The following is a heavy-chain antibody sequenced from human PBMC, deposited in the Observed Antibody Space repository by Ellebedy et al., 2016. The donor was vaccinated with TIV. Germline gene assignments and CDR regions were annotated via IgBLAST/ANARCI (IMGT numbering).Heavy chain of an antibody. CDR3: VRQKWFGEYYFDH. CDR1: GYSFTSYW. V-gene: IGHV5-51*01. D-gene: IGHD3-10*01. CDR2: IYPADSDT. Sequence: GESLKISCKGSGYSFTSYWIGWVRQMPGKGLEWMGLIYPADSDTTYSPSFQGQVTMSADKSISTAFLQWSSLKASDTAMYYCVRQKWFGEYYFDHWGQGTLVTVSS. J-gene: IGHJ4*02.